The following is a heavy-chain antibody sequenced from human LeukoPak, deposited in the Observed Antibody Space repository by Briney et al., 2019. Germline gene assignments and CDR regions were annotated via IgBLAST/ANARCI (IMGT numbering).Heavy chain of an antibody. D-gene: IGHD6-6*01. CDR2: IYYSGST. J-gene: IGHJ5*02. CDR3: ARVRRTGSSGIWFDP. Sequence: SQTLSLTCTVSGGSISSGGYYWSWIRQHPGKGLEWLGYIYYSGSTYYNPSLKSRVTISVDTSKNQFSLKLSSVTAADTAVYYCARVRRTGSSGIWFDPWGQGTLVTVSS. CDR1: GGSISSGGYY. V-gene: IGHV4-31*03.